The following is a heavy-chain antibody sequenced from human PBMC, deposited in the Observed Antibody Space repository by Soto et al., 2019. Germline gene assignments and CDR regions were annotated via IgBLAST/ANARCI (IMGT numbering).Heavy chain of an antibody. J-gene: IGHJ6*02. D-gene: IGHD5-12*01. CDR2: IIPIFGTA. CDR3: ASGNGYNRRYYYYGMDV. CDR1: GGTFSSYA. Sequence: SVKVSCKASGGTFSSYAISWVRQAPGQGLEWMGGIIPIFGTANYAQKFQGRVTITADESTSTAYMELSSLRSEDTAVYYCASGNGYNRRYYYYGMDVWGQGTTVTVSS. V-gene: IGHV1-69*13.